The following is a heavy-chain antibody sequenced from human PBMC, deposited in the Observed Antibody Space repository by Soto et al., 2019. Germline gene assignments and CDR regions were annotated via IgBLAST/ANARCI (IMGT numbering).Heavy chain of an antibody. CDR1: GNTFSYRY. V-gene: IGHV1-45*02. CDR2: IAPFSGDV. J-gene: IGHJ4*02. D-gene: IGHD1-26*01. Sequence: QLQLVQSGAEVTKTGSSVTVSCQALGNTFSYRYLHWVRQAPGQALEWMGWIAPFSGDVHYAQKFQERVTLTRDRSINTAYMRMSILRSEDTAIYFCASGGAGSGPFTWELPDHWGQGTLVTVSS. CDR3: ASGGAGSGPFTWELPDH.